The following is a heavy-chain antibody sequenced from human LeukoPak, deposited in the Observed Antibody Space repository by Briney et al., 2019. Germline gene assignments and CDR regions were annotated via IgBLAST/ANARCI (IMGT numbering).Heavy chain of an antibody. CDR1: GYTFTSYD. V-gene: IGHV1-8*01. J-gene: IGHJ1*01. D-gene: IGHD6-19*01. Sequence: SVKVSCKASGYTFTSYDINWVRQATGQGLEWMGWMNPNNGNTDYAQKFQDRVTLTRNTSISTAYMELSSLRSEDTAVYYCTRGGPVAGTHKYFQHWGQGTLVTVSS. CDR3: TRGGPVAGTHKYFQH. CDR2: MNPNNGNT.